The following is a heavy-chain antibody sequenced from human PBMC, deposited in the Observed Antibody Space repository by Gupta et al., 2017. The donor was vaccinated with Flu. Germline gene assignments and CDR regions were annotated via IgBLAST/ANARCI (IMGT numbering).Heavy chain of an antibody. J-gene: IGHJ1*01. Sequence: QVQLVESGGGVVQPGRSLRLSCAASGFTFGSYGMHWVRQAPGKGLEWVAVISYDGSNKYYADSVKGRFTISRDNSKNTLYLQMNSLRAEDTAVYYCANTEQRRTSGWSQYFQHWGQGTLVTVSS. CDR2: ISYDGSNK. D-gene: IGHD6-19*01. CDR1: GFTFGSYG. V-gene: IGHV3-30*18. CDR3: ANTEQRRTSGWSQYFQH.